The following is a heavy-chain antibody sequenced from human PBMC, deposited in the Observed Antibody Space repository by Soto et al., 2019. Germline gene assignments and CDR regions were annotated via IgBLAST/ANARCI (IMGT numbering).Heavy chain of an antibody. CDR2: ISGIFGST. J-gene: IGHJ4*02. D-gene: IGHD6-13*01. V-gene: IGHV3-23*01. CDR3: ARRGPGTYFDY. Sequence: GGSLRLSCAASGFTFSSYAMMWVRQAPVNGLEFVSAISGIFGSTYYADSVKGRFTISRYNSKNTLYLQMNSLRAEDTAVYYCARRGPGTYFDYWGQGTLVTVSS. CDR1: GFTFSSYA.